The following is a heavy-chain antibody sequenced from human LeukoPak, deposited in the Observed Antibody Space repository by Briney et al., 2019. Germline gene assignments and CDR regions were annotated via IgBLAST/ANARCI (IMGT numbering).Heavy chain of an antibody. CDR3: ARGWVLWFGDANWFDP. J-gene: IGHJ5*02. CDR2: IYYSGST. CDR1: GGSISSYY. V-gene: IGHV4-59*12. Sequence: PSETLSLTCTVSGGSISSYYWSWIRQPPGKGLEWIGYIYYSGSTNYNPSLKSRVTISVDTSKNQFSLKLSSVTAADTAVYYCARGWVLWFGDANWFDPWGQGTLVTVSS. D-gene: IGHD3-10*01.